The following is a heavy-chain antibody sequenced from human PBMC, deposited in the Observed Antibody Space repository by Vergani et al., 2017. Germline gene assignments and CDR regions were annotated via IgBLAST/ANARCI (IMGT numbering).Heavy chain of an antibody. CDR2: IKQDGSEK. CDR3: ARKKHYGSGSLGWDLYYYYGMDV. CDR1: GFTFSSYW. J-gene: IGHJ6*02. D-gene: IGHD3-10*01. Sequence: EVQLVESGGGLVQPGGSLRLSCAASGFTFSSYWMSWVRQAPGKGLEWVAIIKQDGSEKYYVDSVKGRFTISRDNAKNSLYLQMNSLRAEDTAVYYCARKKHYGSGSLGWDLYYYYGMDVWGQGTTVTVSS. V-gene: IGHV3-7*03.